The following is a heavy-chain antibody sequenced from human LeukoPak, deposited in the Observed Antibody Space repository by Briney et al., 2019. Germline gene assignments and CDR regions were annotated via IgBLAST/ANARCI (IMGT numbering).Heavy chain of an antibody. V-gene: IGHV3-30-3*01. CDR2: ISYDGSNK. D-gene: IGHD6-13*01. CDR1: GFTFSSYA. J-gene: IGHJ5*02. Sequence: PGGSLRLSCAASGFTFSSYAMHWVRQAPGKGLEWVAVISYDGSNKYYADSVKGRFTISRDNSKNTLYLQMNSLRAEDTAVYYCAREGFCSSWCFETNWFDPWGQGTLVTVSS. CDR3: AREGFCSSWCFETNWFDP.